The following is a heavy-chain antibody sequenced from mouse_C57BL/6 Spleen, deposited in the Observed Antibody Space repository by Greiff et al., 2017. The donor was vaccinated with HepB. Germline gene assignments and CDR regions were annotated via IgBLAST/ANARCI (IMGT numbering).Heavy chain of an antibody. CDR1: GYTFTGYW. CDR2: ILPGSGST. Sequence: QVQLQQSGAELMKPGASVKLSCKATGYTFTGYWIEWVKQRPGHGLEWIGEILPGSGSTNYNEKFKGKATFTADTSSNTSYMQLSSLTTEDSAIYYCARRGANYYGSTWFAYWGQGTLVTVSA. J-gene: IGHJ3*01. V-gene: IGHV1-9*01. CDR3: ARRGANYYGSTWFAY. D-gene: IGHD1-1*01.